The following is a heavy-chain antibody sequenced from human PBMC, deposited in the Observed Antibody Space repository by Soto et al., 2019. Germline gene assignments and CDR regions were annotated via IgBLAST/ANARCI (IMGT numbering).Heavy chain of an antibody. J-gene: IGHJ6*02. D-gene: IGHD6-13*01. CDR3: ARDRGAVAGTRYYYGMDV. Sequence: QVQLVESGGGVVQPGRSLRLSCAASGFTFSSYGMHWVRQAPGKGLEWVAVIWYDGTNKYYADSVKGRFTISRDNSKNTLYLQRNSLRAEDTAVYYCARDRGAVAGTRYYYGMDVWGQGTTVTVSS. CDR2: IWYDGTNK. V-gene: IGHV3-33*01. CDR1: GFTFSSYG.